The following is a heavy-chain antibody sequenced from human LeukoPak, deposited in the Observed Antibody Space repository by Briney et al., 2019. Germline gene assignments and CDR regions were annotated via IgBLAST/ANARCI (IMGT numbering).Heavy chain of an antibody. D-gene: IGHD3-22*01. V-gene: IGHV3-23*01. Sequence: PGGSLRLSCAASGSTFSSYGMHWVRQAPGKGLEWVSAISGSGGSTYYADSVKGRFTISRDNSKNTLYLQMKSLRAEDTAVYYCAKDGFDYYDSSGYYYFDYWGQGTLVTVSS. CDR3: AKDGFDYYDSSGYYYFDY. CDR1: GSTFSSYG. J-gene: IGHJ4*02. CDR2: ISGSGGST.